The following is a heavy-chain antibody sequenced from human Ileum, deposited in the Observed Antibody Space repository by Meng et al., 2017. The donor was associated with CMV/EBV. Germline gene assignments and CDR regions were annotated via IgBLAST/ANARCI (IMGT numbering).Heavy chain of an antibody. V-gene: IGHV4-34*01. J-gene: IGHJ4*02. CDR3: VRGNWVSDF. CDR1: ADSFTGYH. CDR2: INYRGSI. Sequence: ARLTPLGAELLKPSETPSPTPTVSADSFTGYHWTRVRQPPGKGPEWIGDINYRGSIHYNPSLESRVTISLDMSTNQLSLKLNSVTAADTAVYYCVRGNWVSDFWGQGTLVTVSS. D-gene: IGHD7-27*01.